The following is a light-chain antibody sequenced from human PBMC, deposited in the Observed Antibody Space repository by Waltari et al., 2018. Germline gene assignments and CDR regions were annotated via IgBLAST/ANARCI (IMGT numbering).Light chain of an antibody. V-gene: IGLV1-47*01. Sequence: QSLLTQPPSASAAPGKGVTISCSGTTSNLGKNYLFWFQQLPGLAPRLLIYKNVERPSGISDRCAASKAGTSASLSISGLRSEDEARYYCSAWDDSQGGLWVFGGGTRLTVL. CDR2: KNV. CDR1: TSNLGKNY. CDR3: SAWDDSQGGLWV. J-gene: IGLJ3*02.